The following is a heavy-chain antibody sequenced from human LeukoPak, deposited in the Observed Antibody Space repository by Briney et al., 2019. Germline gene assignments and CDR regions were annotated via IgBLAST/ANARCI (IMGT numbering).Heavy chain of an antibody. Sequence: PSETLSLTCTVSGGSISRYYWSWIRQPPGKGLEWIGYIYYSGSTNYNPSLKSRVTISVDTSKNQFSLKLSSVTAADTAVYYCARRPYYYDSSGYYDYWGQGTLVTVSS. CDR1: GGSISRYY. D-gene: IGHD3-22*01. J-gene: IGHJ4*02. V-gene: IGHV4-59*01. CDR2: IYYSGST. CDR3: ARRPYYYDSSGYYDY.